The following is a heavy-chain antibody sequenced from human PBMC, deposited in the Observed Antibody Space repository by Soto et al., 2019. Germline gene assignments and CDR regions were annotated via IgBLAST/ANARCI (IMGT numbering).Heavy chain of an antibody. D-gene: IGHD3-10*01. CDR1: RGTFSYNT. V-gene: IGHV1-69*02. J-gene: IGHJ4*02. CDR3: ATNYGSGSTHFDY. Sequence: QVQLVQSGAEVKKPGSSVKVSCTASRGTFSYNTISWMRQAPGQGLEWMGRVIPMVGMSSYAQKFQGRLTITADKSTSTVYMVLNSLRPEDTAVYYCATNYGSGSTHFDYWGQGTLVTVSS. CDR2: VIPMVGMS.